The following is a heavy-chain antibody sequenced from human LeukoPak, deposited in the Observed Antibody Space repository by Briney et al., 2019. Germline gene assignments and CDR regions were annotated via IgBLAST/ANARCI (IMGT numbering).Heavy chain of an antibody. Sequence: SETLSLTCTVSGGSISSYYWNWIRQPAGKGLEWIGRIYTSGSTNYNPSLKSRVTMSVDTSKNQFSLKLSSVTAADTAVYYCAGLLAAADIFDYWGQGTLVTVSS. J-gene: IGHJ4*02. CDR3: AGLLAAADIFDY. CDR1: GGSISSYY. V-gene: IGHV4-4*07. D-gene: IGHD6-13*01. CDR2: IYTSGST.